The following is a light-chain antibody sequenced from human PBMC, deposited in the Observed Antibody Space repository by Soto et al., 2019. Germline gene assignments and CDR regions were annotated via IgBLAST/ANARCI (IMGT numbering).Light chain of an antibody. J-gene: IGKJ2*01. Sequence: EIVLTQSPGTLSLSPGERATLSCRASQSVSSSSLAWYQQKPGHAPRLLIYVASSRATGVPDRFSGSGSGTDFTLTISRLEPEDVAVYYCQQYRSSPPYTFGQGTKLEIK. CDR3: QQYRSSPPYT. CDR1: QSVSSSS. CDR2: VAS. V-gene: IGKV3-20*01.